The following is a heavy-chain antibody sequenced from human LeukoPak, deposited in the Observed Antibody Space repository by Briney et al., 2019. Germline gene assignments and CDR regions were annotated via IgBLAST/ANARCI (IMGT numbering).Heavy chain of an antibody. V-gene: IGHV1-18*01. Sequence: GASVKVSCKASGYTFTSYGISWERQAPGQGLEWMGWISAYNGNTNYAQKVQGRVTVTTDTLTSTAYMELRSLRSDDTAVYYCASSLGTRGYYYGMDVWGQGTTVIVSS. CDR3: ASSLGTRGYYYGMDV. J-gene: IGHJ6*02. D-gene: IGHD6-13*01. CDR2: ISAYNGNT. CDR1: GYTFTSYG.